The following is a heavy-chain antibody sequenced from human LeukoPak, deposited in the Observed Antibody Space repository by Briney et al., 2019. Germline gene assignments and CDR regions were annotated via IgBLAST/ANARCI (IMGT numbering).Heavy chain of an antibody. Sequence: GGSVSLSCAASGFDFSSYAMIWVRQAPGKGLEWVSAISGSGGSTYYAYTVKGRFTISRDNDMKSVYLQMTSLRVEDTAVYYCARDWQEGEAFDPWGQGTLVTVSS. CDR1: GFDFSSYA. J-gene: IGHJ5*02. V-gene: IGHV3-23*01. CDR3: ARDWQEGEAFDP. CDR2: ISGSGGST.